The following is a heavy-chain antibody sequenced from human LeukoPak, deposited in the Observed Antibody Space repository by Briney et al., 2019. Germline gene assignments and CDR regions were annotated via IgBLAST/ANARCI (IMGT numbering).Heavy chain of an antibody. CDR3: ARDKDYVNYPFDY. V-gene: IGHV3-48*02. CDR2: ISSSSTSK. D-gene: IGHD4-11*01. J-gene: IGHJ4*02. Sequence: GGSLRLSCAASGISFSSYSMNWVRQAPGKGLEWVSHISSSSTSKYYADSVKGRFTISRDNAKNSLFLQMNSLRDEDTAVYYCARDKDYVNYPFDYWGQGTLVTVSS. CDR1: GISFSSYS.